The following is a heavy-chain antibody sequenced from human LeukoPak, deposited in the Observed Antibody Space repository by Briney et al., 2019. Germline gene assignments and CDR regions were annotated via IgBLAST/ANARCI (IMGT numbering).Heavy chain of an antibody. Sequence: ASVKVSCKSSGYTFNGYYMHWVRQAPGQGLEWMGWIRTYNGNTNYAQKFQGRVTMTRDTSTSTVYMELSSLRSEDTAVYYCVRDNSGWAFDYWGQGTLVTVSS. CDR1: GYTFNGYY. CDR3: VRDNSGWAFDY. V-gene: IGHV1-2*02. D-gene: IGHD6-19*01. J-gene: IGHJ4*02. CDR2: IRTYNGNT.